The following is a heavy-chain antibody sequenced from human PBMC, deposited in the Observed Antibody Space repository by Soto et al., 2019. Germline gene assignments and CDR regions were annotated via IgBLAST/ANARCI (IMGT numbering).Heavy chain of an antibody. J-gene: IGHJ4*02. CDR3: ARSTLGVLTYFES. CDR2: IFPLTDIP. V-gene: IGHV1-69*02. Sequence: QVQLVQSGTEVKKPGSSVKVSCKASGGTFRNYPINWVRQAPGQGLEWMGSIFPLTDIPDYAQNFQARLTISADKSTSTAYMELSGLTSDDTAMYFCARSTLGVLTYFESWGQGTLVTVSS. CDR1: GGTFRNYP. D-gene: IGHD1-1*01.